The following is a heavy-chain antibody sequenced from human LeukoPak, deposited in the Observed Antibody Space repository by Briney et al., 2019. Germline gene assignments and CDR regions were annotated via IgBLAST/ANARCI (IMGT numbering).Heavy chain of an antibody. CDR2: IYHSGST. D-gene: IGHD5-18*01. CDR3: ARGGGELWGFFDY. V-gene: IGHV4-30-2*01. CDR1: GGSISSGGYS. J-gene: IGHJ4*02. Sequence: SETLSLTCAVSGGSISSGGYSWSWIRQPPGKGLEWIGYIYHSGSTYYNPSLKSRVTISVDRSKNQFSLKLSSVTAADTAVYYCARGGGELWGFFDYWGQGTLVTVSS.